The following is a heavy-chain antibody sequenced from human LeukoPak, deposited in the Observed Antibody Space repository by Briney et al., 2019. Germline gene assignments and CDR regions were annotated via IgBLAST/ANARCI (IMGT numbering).Heavy chain of an antibody. D-gene: IGHD6-19*01. CDR1: GGTFSSYA. V-gene: IGHV1-8*02. CDR2: MNPNSGNT. CDR3: ARGPSSGWYGY. J-gene: IGHJ4*02. Sequence: ASVKVSCKASGGTFSSYAINWVRQATGQGPEWMGWMNPNSGNTGYAQKFQGRVTMTRNTSISTAYMELSSLRSEDTAVYYCARGPSSGWYGYWGQGTLVTVSS.